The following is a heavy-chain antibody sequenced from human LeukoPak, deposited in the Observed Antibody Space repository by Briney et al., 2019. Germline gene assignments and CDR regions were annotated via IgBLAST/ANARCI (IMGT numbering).Heavy chain of an antibody. CDR1: GYRFSNYW. CDR3: ARHGLSGSGNYFRWPKPFTYYGVDV. V-gene: IGHV5-51*01. D-gene: IGHD3-10*01. Sequence: GESLKISCETSGYRFSNYWIGWVRQTPGKGLAWMGAVNPDDSDIRYSPTFQGQVTISVDKSISTAYLQWTSLKASDTGTYYCARHGLSGSGNYFRWPKPFTYYGVDVWGKGTTVIVSS. CDR2: VNPDDSDI. J-gene: IGHJ6*04.